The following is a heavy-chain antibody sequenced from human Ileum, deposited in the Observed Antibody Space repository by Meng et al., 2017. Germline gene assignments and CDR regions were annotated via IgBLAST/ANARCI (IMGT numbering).Heavy chain of an antibody. D-gene: IGHD1-26*01. V-gene: IGHV3-74*01. Sequence: GESLKISCAASGFTFSSYAMSWVRQAPGKGLVWVSRINTDESSKTYADSVKGRFTISRDNAKNTLYLQMNSLRAEDTAVYYCARDSPAVGASADYWGQGTLVTVSS. CDR1: GFTFSSYA. CDR2: INTDESSK. CDR3: ARDSPAVGASADY. J-gene: IGHJ4*02.